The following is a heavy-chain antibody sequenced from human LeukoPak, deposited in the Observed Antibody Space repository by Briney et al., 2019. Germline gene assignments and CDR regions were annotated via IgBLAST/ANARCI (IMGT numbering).Heavy chain of an antibody. Sequence: ALVKVSCEASGYTFSNYAMHWVRQAPGQRLEWMGWINAGNGNTKYSQKFQGRVTITRDTSASTAYMELSSLRSEDTAVYYCARDPDSYGYLYYFDSWGQGTLVTVSS. V-gene: IGHV1-3*01. D-gene: IGHD5-18*01. CDR3: ARDPDSYGYLYYFDS. J-gene: IGHJ4*02. CDR1: GYTFSNYA. CDR2: INAGNGNT.